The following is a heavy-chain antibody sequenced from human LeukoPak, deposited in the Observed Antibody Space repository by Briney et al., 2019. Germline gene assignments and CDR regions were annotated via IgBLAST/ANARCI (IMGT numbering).Heavy chain of an antibody. CDR2: IYYSGST. J-gene: IGHJ4*02. CDR3: ARERVSTRPYPGAVVVVAANDSPRSEIDY. CDR1: GGSISSSSYY. D-gene: IGHD2-15*01. V-gene: IGHV4-39*07. Sequence: SETLSLTCTVSGGSISSSSYYWGWIRQPPGKGLEWIGSIYYSGSTYYNPSLKSRVTISVDTSKNQFSLKLSSVTAADTAVYYCARERVSTRPYPGAVVVVAANDSPRSEIDYWGQGTLVTVSS.